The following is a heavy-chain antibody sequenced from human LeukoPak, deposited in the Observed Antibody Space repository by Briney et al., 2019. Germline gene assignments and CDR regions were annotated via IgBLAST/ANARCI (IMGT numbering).Heavy chain of an antibody. CDR3: ARFKVTVTSIP. J-gene: IGHJ5*02. CDR1: GFTFSSYA. V-gene: IGHV3-74*01. D-gene: IGHD4-11*01. CDR2: INPDGSSA. Sequence: PGGSLRLSCAASGFTFSSYAMSWVRQAPGKGLEWVSRINPDGSSASYADSVKGRFTISRDNAKNTLYLQMNSLRAEDTAVYYCARFKVTVTSIPWGQGTLVTVSS.